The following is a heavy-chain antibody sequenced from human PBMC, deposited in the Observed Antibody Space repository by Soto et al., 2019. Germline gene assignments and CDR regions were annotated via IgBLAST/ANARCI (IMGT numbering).Heavy chain of an antibody. CDR1: GFTFSDYY. CDR3: ARDPHWNYVRGVYYYYGMDV. D-gene: IGHD1-7*01. CDR2: ISSSGSTI. J-gene: IGHJ6*02. V-gene: IGHV3-11*01. Sequence: PGGSLRLSCAASGFTFSDYYMSWIRQAPGKGLEWVSYISSSGSTIYYADSVKGRFTISRDNAKNSLYLQMNSLRAEDTAVYYCARDPHWNYVRGVYYYYGMDVWGQGTTVTVSS.